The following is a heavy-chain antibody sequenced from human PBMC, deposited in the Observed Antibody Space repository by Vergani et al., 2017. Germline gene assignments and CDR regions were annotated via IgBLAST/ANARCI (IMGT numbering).Heavy chain of an antibody. CDR2: IYHSGST. J-gene: IGHJ4*02. D-gene: IGHD2-15*01. Sequence: QLQLQESGSGLVKPSQTLSLTCAVSGGSISSGGYSWSWIRQPPGKGLEWIGYIYHSGSTYYNPSLRSRVTISVNRSKNQFSLKLSSVTAADTAVYYCARFVVAADYFDYWGQGTLVTVSS. CDR1: GGSISSGGYS. CDR3: ARFVVAADYFDY. V-gene: IGHV4-30-2*01.